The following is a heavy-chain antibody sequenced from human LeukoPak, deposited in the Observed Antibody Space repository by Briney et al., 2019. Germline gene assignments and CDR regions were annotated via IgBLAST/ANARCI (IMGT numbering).Heavy chain of an antibody. CDR1: GFTFSSYG. J-gene: IGHJ4*02. D-gene: IGHD6-13*01. CDR2: ISYDGSNK. CDR3: AKVVGSSWYNLDY. Sequence: GGSLRLACAASGFTFSSYGMHWVRQAPGKGLEWVAVISYDGSNKYYADSVKGRFTISRDNSKNTLYLQMNSLRAEDTAVYYCAKVVGSSWYNLDYWGQGTLVTVSS. V-gene: IGHV3-30*18.